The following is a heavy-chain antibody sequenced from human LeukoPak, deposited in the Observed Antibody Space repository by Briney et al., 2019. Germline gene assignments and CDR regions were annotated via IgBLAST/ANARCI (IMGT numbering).Heavy chain of an antibody. J-gene: IGHJ4*02. Sequence: GGSLRLSCAASGFTFSSYWMSWVRQAPGKGLEWEANIKQDGSEKYYVDSVKGRFTISRDNAKNSLYLQMNSLRAEDTAVYYCARVLRYCSSTSCFDYFDYWGQGTLVTVSS. CDR3: ARVLRYCSSTSCFDYFDY. CDR2: IKQDGSEK. D-gene: IGHD2-2*01. V-gene: IGHV3-7*01. CDR1: GFTFSSYW.